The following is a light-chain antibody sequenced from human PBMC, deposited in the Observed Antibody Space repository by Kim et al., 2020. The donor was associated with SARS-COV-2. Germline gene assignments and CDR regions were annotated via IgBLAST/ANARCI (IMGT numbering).Light chain of an antibody. V-gene: IGLV1-40*01. CDR1: SSNIGAGYD. CDR3: QSYDNSLSGVL. J-gene: IGLJ2*01. CDR2: GST. Sequence: RVTISCTGSSSNIGAGYDVQWYQQLPGTAPKVLIHGSTIRPSGVPDRFSGSKSGTSASLAITGLQAEDEADYYCQSYDNSLSGVLFGGGTQLTVL.